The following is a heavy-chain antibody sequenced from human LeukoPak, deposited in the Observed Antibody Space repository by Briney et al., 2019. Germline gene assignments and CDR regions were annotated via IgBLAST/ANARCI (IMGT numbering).Heavy chain of an antibody. CDR2: ISWNSGSI. J-gene: IGHJ4*02. Sequence: SLRLSCAASGFTFDDYAMHWVRQAPGKGLEWVSGISWNSGSIGYADSVKGRFTISRDNAKNSLYPQMNSLRAEDTALYYCAKAPVGGYYDSSGYLGYWGQGTLVTVSS. CDR1: GFTFDDYA. CDR3: AKAPVGGYYDSSGYLGY. V-gene: IGHV3-9*01. D-gene: IGHD3-22*01.